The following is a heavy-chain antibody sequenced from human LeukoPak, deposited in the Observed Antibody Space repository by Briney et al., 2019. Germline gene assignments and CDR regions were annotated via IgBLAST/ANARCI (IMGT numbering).Heavy chain of an antibody. D-gene: IGHD3-3*01. Sequence: GGSLRLSCEASGSTFSSYGMHWVRQAPGKGLEWVAFIRYDGSNKYYADSVKGRFTISRDNSKNTLYLQMNSLRAEDTAVYYCARVVLRFLEWSETNWFDPWGQGTLVTVSS. J-gene: IGHJ5*02. CDR3: ARVVLRFLEWSETNWFDP. CDR1: GSTFSSYG. CDR2: IRYDGSNK. V-gene: IGHV3-30*02.